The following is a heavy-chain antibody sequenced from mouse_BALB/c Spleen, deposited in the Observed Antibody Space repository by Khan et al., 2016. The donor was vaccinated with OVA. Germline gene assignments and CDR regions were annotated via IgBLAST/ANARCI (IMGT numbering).Heavy chain of an antibody. CDR3: ARVYGGDFDY. D-gene: IGHD1-1*01. J-gene: IGHJ2*01. CDR1: GYSITSDYA. Sequence: EVELVESGPGLVKPSQSLSLTCTVTGYSITSDYAWNWIRQFPGNKLEWMGYISYSGNTKYNPSLKSRISITRDTSKKQFFLQLNSGTIEDTATYYCARVYGGDFDYWGQGTTLTVSS. CDR2: ISYSGNT. V-gene: IGHV3-2*02.